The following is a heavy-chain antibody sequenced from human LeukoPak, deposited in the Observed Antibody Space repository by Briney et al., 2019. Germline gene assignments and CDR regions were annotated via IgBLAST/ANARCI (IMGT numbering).Heavy chain of an antibody. V-gene: IGHV3-53*04. Sequence: GGSLRLSCAASGVTVSSDYMSWVRQAPGKGLEWVSVIYRDGNTYYADSAKGRFTISRHNSKNTLFLQMDSLRTEDTAIYYCASRMTFGGQGTLVTVSS. CDR1: GVTVSSDY. J-gene: IGHJ4*02. D-gene: IGHD2/OR15-2a*01. CDR3: ASRMTF. CDR2: IYRDGNT.